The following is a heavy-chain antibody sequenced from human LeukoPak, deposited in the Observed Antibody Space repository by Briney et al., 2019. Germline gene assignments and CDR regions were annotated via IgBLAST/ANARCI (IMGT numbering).Heavy chain of an antibody. J-gene: IGHJ4*02. Sequence: GGSLRLSCAASGFTFSRYSMNWVRQAPGKGLEWVSSISSSSRYIFYADSMKGRFTISRDNAKNSLYLQMNSLRAEDTAVYYCASPWEEFFFDKWGQGTLVTVSS. CDR1: GFTFSRYS. V-gene: IGHV3-21*01. CDR2: ISSSSRYI. CDR3: ASPWEEFFFDK. D-gene: IGHD1-26*01.